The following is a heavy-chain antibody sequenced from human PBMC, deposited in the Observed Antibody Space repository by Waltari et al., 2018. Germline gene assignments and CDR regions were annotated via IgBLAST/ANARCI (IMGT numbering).Heavy chain of an antibody. V-gene: IGHV4-4*07. D-gene: IGHD6-6*01. J-gene: IGHJ5*02. CDR2: IYTSGST. CDR3: ASWRSSSSANWFDP. CDR1: GGSISSYY. Sequence: QVQLQESGPGLVKPSENLSLTCTVSGGSISSYYWSWIRQPAGKGLEWIGRIYTSGSTTYTPSLKSRVTMSLDTSKNQFSLKLSSVTAADTAVYYCASWRSSSSANWFDPWGQGTLVTVSS.